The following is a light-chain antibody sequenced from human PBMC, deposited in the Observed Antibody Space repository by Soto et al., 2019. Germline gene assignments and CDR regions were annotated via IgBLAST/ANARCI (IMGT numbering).Light chain of an antibody. CDR3: QQYGISPWT. CDR2: GSS. Sequence: VLAHFAGALSFNTRERVTLSCRASQSFRSRYLAWYQQKPGQAPRLLVYGSSSRDTGIPDRFSGSGSETDFTLTISRLEPEDVAVYYSQQYGISPWTFGQGTKV. CDR1: QSFRSRY. J-gene: IGKJ1*01. V-gene: IGKV3-20*01.